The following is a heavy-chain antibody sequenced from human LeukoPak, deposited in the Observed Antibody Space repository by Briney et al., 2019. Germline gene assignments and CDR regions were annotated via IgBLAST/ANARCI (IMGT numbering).Heavy chain of an antibody. V-gene: IGHV4-34*01. D-gene: IGHD3-22*01. J-gene: IGHJ4*02. Sequence: SETLSLTCAVYGGSFSGYYWSWIRQPPGRGLEWIGEINHSGSTNYNPSLKSRVTMSVDTSKNQFSLKLSSVTAADTAVYYCAATYYYDSSGYYYFDYWGQGTLVTVSS. CDR3: AATYYYDSSGYYYFDY. CDR2: INHSGST. CDR1: GGSFSGYY.